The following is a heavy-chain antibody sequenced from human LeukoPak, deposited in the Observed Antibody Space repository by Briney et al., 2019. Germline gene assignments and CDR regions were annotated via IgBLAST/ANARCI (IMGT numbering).Heavy chain of an antibody. D-gene: IGHD3-10*01. CDR2: INPNSGGT. J-gene: IGHJ5*02. Sequence: ASVKVSCKASGYTFIGYYMHWVRQAPGQGLEWMGWINPNSGGTNYAQKFQGRVTMTTDTSTSTAYMELRNLRSDDTAVYYCARVVLMVRGVIGRFDPWGQGTLVTVSS. V-gene: IGHV1-2*02. CDR1: GYTFIGYY. CDR3: ARVVLMVRGVIGRFDP.